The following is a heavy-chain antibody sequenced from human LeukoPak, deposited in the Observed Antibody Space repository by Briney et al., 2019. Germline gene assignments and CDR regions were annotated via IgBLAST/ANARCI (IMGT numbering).Heavy chain of an antibody. CDR1: GYTFTGYY. Sequence: RASVKVSCKASGYTFTGYYMHWVRQAPGQGLEWMGWINPNSGGTNYAQKFQGRVTMTRDTSISTAYMELSRLRSDDTAVYYCAREEHIGYYYYYYMDVWGKGTTVTISS. CDR2: INPNSGGT. V-gene: IGHV1-2*02. J-gene: IGHJ6*03. D-gene: IGHD2-21*01. CDR3: AREEHIGYYYYYYMDV.